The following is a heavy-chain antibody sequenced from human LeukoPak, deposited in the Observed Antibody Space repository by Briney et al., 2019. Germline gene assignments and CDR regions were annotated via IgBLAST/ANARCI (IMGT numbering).Heavy chain of an antibody. V-gene: IGHV4-38-2*02. CDR1: GFSISGGYY. CDR3: ASNRYTTSWYD. CDR2: IYHSGST. J-gene: IGHJ4*02. Sequence: SETLSLTCTVSGFSISGGYYWGWIRQPPGKGLEWITNIYHSGSTYYNPSPKSRVTISVDTSKNQFSLKLSSVTAADTAVYFCASNRYTTSWYDWGQGTLVTVSS. D-gene: IGHD6-13*01.